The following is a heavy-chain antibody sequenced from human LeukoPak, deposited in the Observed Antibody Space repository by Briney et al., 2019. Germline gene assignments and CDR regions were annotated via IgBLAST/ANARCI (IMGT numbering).Heavy chain of an antibody. D-gene: IGHD1-26*01. CDR2: INHSGST. Sequence: PSETLSLTCAVYGGSFSGYYWSWIRQPPGKGLEWIGEINHSGSTNYNPSLKSRVTISVDTSKNQFSLKLSSVTAADTAVYYCARDHPNSGSYSNWFDPWGQGTLVTVSS. J-gene: IGHJ5*02. CDR1: GGSFSGYY. V-gene: IGHV4-34*01. CDR3: ARDHPNSGSYSNWFDP.